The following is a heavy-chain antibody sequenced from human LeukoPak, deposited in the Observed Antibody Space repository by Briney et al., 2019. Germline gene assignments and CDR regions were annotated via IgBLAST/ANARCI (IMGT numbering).Heavy chain of an antibody. V-gene: IGHV3-7*04. Sequence: GGSLRLSCAASGFTLSSHWMSWVRQAPGKGLEWVANIKQDGSEQHYVHSVRGRFTISRDNAKNSLYLQMNSLRAEDTAVYYCARDDYGWGSHPYWGQGTLVTVSS. D-gene: IGHD3-10*01. CDR1: GFTLSSHW. CDR3: ARDDYGWGSHPY. J-gene: IGHJ4*02. CDR2: IKQDGSEQ.